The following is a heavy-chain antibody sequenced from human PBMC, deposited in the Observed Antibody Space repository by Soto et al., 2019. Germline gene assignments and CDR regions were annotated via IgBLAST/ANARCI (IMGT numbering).Heavy chain of an antibody. CDR2: ISGSGGST. CDR3: AKDLQFLEWLPPDAFDI. CDR1: GFTFSSYA. V-gene: IGHV3-23*01. J-gene: IGHJ3*02. D-gene: IGHD3-3*01. Sequence: GGSLRLSCAASGFTFSSYAMSWVRQAPGKGLEWVSAISGSGGSTYYADSVKGRFTISRDNSKNTLYLQMNSLRAEDTAVYYCAKDLQFLEWLPPDAFDIWGQGTMVTVSS.